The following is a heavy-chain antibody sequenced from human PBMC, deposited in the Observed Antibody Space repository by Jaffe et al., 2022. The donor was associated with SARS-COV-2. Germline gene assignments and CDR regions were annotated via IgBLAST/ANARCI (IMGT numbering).Heavy chain of an antibody. CDR2: INPNSGGT. D-gene: IGHD3-22*01. CDR1: GYTFTGYY. Sequence: QVQLVQSGAEVKKPGASVKVSCKASGYTFTGYYMHWVRQAPGQGLEWMGRINPNSGGTNYAQKFQGRVTMTRDTSISTAYMELSRLRSDDTAVYYCARDPQPHYYDSSGYPFDYWGQGTLVTVSS. CDR3: ARDPQPHYYDSSGYPFDY. J-gene: IGHJ4*02. V-gene: IGHV1-2*06.